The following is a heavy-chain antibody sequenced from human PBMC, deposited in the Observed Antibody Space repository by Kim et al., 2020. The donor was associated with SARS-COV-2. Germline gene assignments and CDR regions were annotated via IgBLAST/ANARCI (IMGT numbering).Heavy chain of an antibody. J-gene: IGHJ3*02. D-gene: IGHD3-10*01. V-gene: IGHV5-10-1*01. Sequence: GESLKISCKGSGYSFTSYWISWVRQMPGKGLEWMGRIDPSDSYTNYSPSFQGHVTISADKSISTAYLQWSSLKASDTAMYYCASWVAITMVRGVIIGAFDIWGQGTMVTVSS. CDR3: ASWVAITMVRGVIIGAFDI. CDR1: GYSFTSYW. CDR2: IDPSDSYT.